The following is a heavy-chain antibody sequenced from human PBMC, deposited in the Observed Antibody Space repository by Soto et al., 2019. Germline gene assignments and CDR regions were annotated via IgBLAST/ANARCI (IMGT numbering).Heavy chain of an antibody. V-gene: IGHV3-11*01. D-gene: IGHD3-3*01. CDR2: IDTSGTKI. CDR3: ASHYDMGSGYLYPVDY. Sequence: QVQLVESGGDLVKPGGSLRLSCAASGYTFSDYYMSWIRQAPGKGLEGISYIDTSGTKIYYADSVKGRLTITRDNAKNSLYLERNSLIDEDTAVYYCASHYDMGSGYLYPVDYWGQGTLVTVSS. J-gene: IGHJ4*02. CDR1: GYTFSDYY.